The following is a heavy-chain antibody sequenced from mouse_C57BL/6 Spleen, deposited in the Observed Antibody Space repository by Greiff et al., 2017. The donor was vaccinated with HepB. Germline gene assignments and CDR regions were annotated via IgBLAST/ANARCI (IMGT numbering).Heavy chain of an antibody. J-gene: IGHJ4*01. CDR2: ISSGGSYT. Sequence: EVHLVESGGDLVKPGGSLKLSCAASGFTFSSYGMSWVRQTPDKRLEWVATISSGGSYTYYPDSVKGRFTISRDNAKNTLYLQMSSLKSEDTAMYYCARRYDYDSYAMDYWGQGTSVTVSS. CDR1: GFTFSSYG. D-gene: IGHD2-4*01. CDR3: ARRYDYDSYAMDY. V-gene: IGHV5-6*01.